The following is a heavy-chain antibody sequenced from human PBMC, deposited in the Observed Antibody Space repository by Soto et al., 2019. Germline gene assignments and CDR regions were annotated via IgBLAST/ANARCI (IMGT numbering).Heavy chain of an antibody. J-gene: IGHJ6*02. D-gene: IGHD2-2*01. CDR2: IIPIFGTA. CDR3: AREKCSSTSCYAAPGGITFYYYGMDV. Sequence: QVQLVQSGAEVKKPGSSVKVSCKASGGTFSSYAISWVRQAPGQGLEWMGGIIPIFGTANYAQKFQGRVTITADESTSTAYRELSSLRSEDTAVYYCAREKCSSTSCYAAPGGITFYYYGMDVWGQGTTVTVSS. V-gene: IGHV1-69*01. CDR1: GGTFSSYA.